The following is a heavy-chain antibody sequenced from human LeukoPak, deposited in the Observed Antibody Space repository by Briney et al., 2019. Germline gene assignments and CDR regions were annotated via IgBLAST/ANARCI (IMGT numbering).Heavy chain of an antibody. CDR3: ARVVVAGTYGMDV. J-gene: IGHJ6*02. CDR1: GGSISSGGYY. CDR2: IYYSGST. V-gene: IGHV4-31*03. D-gene: IGHD6-19*01. Sequence: PSQTLSLTCTVSGGSISSGGYYWSWIRQHPGKGLEWIGYIYYSGSTYYNPSLKSRVTISVDTSKNQFSLKLSSVTAADTAVYYCARVVVAGTYGMDVWGQGTTVTVSS.